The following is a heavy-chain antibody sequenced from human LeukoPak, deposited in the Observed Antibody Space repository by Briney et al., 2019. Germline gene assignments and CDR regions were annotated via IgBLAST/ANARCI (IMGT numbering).Heavy chain of an antibody. Sequence: GGSLRLSCAASGFTFSSYWMSWVRQAPGKGLEWVANIKQDGSEKYYVDSVKGRFTISRDNAKNSLYLQMNSLRADDTAVYYCARDLLLSDYEAHSWGQGTLVTVSS. D-gene: IGHD5-12*01. V-gene: IGHV3-7*01. J-gene: IGHJ4*02. CDR3: ARDLLLSDYEAHS. CDR1: GFTFSSYW. CDR2: IKQDGSEK.